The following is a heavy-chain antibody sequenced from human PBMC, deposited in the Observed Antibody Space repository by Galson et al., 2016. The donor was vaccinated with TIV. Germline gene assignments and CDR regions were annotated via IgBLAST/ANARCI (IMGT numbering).Heavy chain of an antibody. Sequence: SVKVSCKASGYTFSGFYMHWVRQAPGQGLEWVGWINPDSGDTDYSQKFQGRVTLTTDTSINTAYMELSGLRSADTAIYYCAREHLVRVSFDPWGQGTLVTVSS. J-gene: IGHJ5*02. CDR3: AREHLVRVSFDP. V-gene: IGHV1-2*02. D-gene: IGHD6-13*01. CDR1: GYTFSGFY. CDR2: INPDSGDT.